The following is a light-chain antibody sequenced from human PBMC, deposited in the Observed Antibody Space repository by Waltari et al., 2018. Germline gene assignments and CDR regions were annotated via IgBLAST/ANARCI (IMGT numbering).Light chain of an antibody. Sequence: QSALTQPRSVSGSPGQTVTISCTGTNSDIGAHKYVSWFQLHPGKAPKLIIYSVTDRPSGVPHRFSGSKYGSTASLTISGLQPEDEGDYFCCSYAGRYTMIFGGGTRLTVL. V-gene: IGLV2-11*01. CDR3: CSYAGRYTMI. CDR1: NSDIGAHKY. J-gene: IGLJ2*01. CDR2: SVT.